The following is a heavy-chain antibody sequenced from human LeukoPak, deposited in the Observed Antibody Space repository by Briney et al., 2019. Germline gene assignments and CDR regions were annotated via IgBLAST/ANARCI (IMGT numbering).Heavy chain of an antibody. Sequence: GGSLRLSCAASGFTFDDYGMSWVRQAPGKGLEWVSGINWNGGSTGYADSVKGRFTISRDNAKNSLYLQMNSLRAEDTALYHCARDGHYYDSIGGAAFDIWGQGTMVTVSS. CDR3: ARDGHYYDSIGGAAFDI. J-gene: IGHJ3*02. V-gene: IGHV3-20*01. CDR2: INWNGGST. D-gene: IGHD3-22*01. CDR1: GFTFDDYG.